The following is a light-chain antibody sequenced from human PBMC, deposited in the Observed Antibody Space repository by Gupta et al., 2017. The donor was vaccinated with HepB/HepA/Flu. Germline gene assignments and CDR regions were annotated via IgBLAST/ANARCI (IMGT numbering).Light chain of an antibody. CDR2: LGS. V-gene: IGKV2-28*01. CDR3: MQDLRNPFT. Sequence: IVMAQSPLSLPVTHGEPASISCRSSQSLLHSNGYNYLDWYLQKPGQSPQLLIYLGSNRATGVPDRFSGSGSGTDFTLTISRVEAEDVGIYYCMQDLRNPFTFGPGTKVEIK. CDR1: QSLLHSNGYNY. J-gene: IGKJ3*01.